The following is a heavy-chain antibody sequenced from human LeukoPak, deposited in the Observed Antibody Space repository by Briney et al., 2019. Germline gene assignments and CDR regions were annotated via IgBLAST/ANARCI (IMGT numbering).Heavy chain of an antibody. CDR2: IYYSGST. J-gene: IGHJ3*02. CDR3: GRGQWLAHDAFDI. D-gene: IGHD6-19*01. CDR1: GGTINNYY. V-gene: IGHV4-59*01. Sequence: PSETLSLTCSVSGGTINNYYWSWIRQPPRKGLEWIGFIYYSGSTNYNPSLKSRVTISVDTSKNQFSLKLSSVTAADTAVYYCGRGQWLAHDAFDIWGKGTMVTVSS.